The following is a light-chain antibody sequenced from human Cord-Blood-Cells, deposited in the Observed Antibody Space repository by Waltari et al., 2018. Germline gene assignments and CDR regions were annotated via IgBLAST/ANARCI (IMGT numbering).Light chain of an antibody. CDR3: QQSYSTPQT. CDR2: AAS. V-gene: IGKV1-39*01. CDR1: QSISSY. Sequence: DIQMTQSHSSLSASVGDRVTITCRASQSISSYLNWYQQKPGKAPKLLSYAASSLQSGVPSRFSGSGSGTDFTLTIHSLQPEDFATYYCQQSYSTPQTFGQGTKVEIK. J-gene: IGKJ1*01.